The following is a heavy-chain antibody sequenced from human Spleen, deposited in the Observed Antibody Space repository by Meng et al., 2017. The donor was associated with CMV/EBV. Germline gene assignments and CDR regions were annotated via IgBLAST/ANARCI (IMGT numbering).Heavy chain of an antibody. D-gene: IGHD2-2*01. CDR1: GFTFSNYW. J-gene: IGHJ5*02. V-gene: IGHV3-7*01. CDR3: ARKIYTTSLDP. Sequence: GGSLRLSCAASGFTFSNYWMTWLRQAPGRGLELVAHIKEDGSEKYFVGSVKGRFTISRDNAKNSLYLQMNSLRAEDTAVYYCARKIYTTSLDPWGQGTLVTVSS. CDR2: IKEDGSEK.